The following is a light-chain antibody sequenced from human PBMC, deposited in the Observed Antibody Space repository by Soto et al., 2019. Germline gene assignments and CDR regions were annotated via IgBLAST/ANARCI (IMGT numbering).Light chain of an antibody. CDR2: EVS. V-gene: IGLV2-14*01. J-gene: IGLJ1*01. CDR1: NSDLNY. Sequence: QSALTQPASVSGAPGQSITISCTGTNSDLNYVSWHQQHPGKAPKLMIYEVSNRPSGLSNRFSGSKSGNTASLTISGLQAEDEADYYCNSYTSAITQVFGTGTKVTVL. CDR3: NSYTSAITQV.